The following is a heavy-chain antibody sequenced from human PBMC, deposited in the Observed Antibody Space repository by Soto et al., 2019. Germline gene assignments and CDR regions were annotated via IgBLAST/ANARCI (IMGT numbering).Heavy chain of an antibody. J-gene: IGHJ4*02. V-gene: IGHV5-10-1*01. CDR3: ARLQAAAGDNDLTFDY. Sequence: EVQLVQSGAEVKKPGESLRISCKGSGYSFTSYWISWVRQMPGKGLEWMGRIDPSDSYTNYSPSFQGHVTISADKSIXPAYLKWSSLKASDTAMYYCARLQAAAGDNDLTFDYWGQGTLVTVSS. CDR1: GYSFTSYW. D-gene: IGHD6-13*01. CDR2: IDPSDSYT.